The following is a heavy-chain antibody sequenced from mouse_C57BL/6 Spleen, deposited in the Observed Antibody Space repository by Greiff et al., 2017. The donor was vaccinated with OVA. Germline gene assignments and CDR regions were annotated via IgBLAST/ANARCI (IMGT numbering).Heavy chain of an antibody. D-gene: IGHD2-2*01. CDR3: ARSGYSSHYYAMDY. V-gene: IGHV1-9*01. CDR2: ILPGSGST. Sequence: QVQLQQPGTELVKPGASVKLSCKASGYTFTSYWMHWVKQRPGQGLEWIGEILPGSGSTNYNEKFKGKATFTADTSSNTAYMQLSSLTTEDSAIYCGARSGYSSHYYAMDYWGQGTSVTVSS. J-gene: IGHJ4*01. CDR1: GYTFTSYW.